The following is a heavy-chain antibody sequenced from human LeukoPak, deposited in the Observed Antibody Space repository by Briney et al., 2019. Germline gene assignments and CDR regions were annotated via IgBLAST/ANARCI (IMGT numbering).Heavy chain of an antibody. V-gene: IGHV3-73*01. CDR1: GFTFSGSA. CDR3: TSTTDGNTFIDY. Sequence: GGSLRLSCAASGFTFSGSAMHWVRQASGKGLEWVGRIRNKAKSYATAYVASVKGRFSISRDDSKNTAYLQMNSLRTEDTAVYYCTSTTDGNTFIDYWGQGTLVTVSS. D-gene: IGHD5-24*01. J-gene: IGHJ4*02. CDR2: IRNKAKSYAT.